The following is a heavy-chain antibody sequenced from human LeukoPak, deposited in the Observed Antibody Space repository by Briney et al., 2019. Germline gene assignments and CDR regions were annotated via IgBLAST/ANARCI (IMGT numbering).Heavy chain of an antibody. J-gene: IGHJ5*02. CDR1: GFTFDDYA. V-gene: IGHV3-9*01. CDR2: ISWNSGSI. Sequence: PGRSLRLSCAASGFTFDDYAMHWVRQAPGKGLEWVSGISWNSGSIGYADSVKGRFTISRDNAKNSLYLQMNSLRAEDTALYYCAKDMSSSLRDYNWFDPWGQGTLVTVSS. D-gene: IGHD6-13*01. CDR3: AKDMSSSLRDYNWFDP.